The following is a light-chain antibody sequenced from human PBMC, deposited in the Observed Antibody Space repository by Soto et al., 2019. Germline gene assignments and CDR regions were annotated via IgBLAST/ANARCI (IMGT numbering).Light chain of an antibody. Sequence: DIQMTQSPSSLSASVGDRVTITCRASQTISSYLNWYQQKLGKAPKLLIYAASRLQTGSPSRFSGSRSGTDFTLTISSLQPEDFATYYCHQSYMTPYTFAQGTKGETK. V-gene: IGKV1-39*01. CDR2: AAS. CDR3: HQSYMTPYT. CDR1: QTISSY. J-gene: IGKJ2*01.